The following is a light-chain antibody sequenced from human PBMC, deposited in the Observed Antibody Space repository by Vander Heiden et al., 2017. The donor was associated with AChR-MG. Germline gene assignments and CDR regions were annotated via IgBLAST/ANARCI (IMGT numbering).Light chain of an antibody. CDR1: ALPKQY. CDR3: QSADSSGTYKV. CDR2: KDS. V-gene: IGLV3-25*03. Sequence: SYELTQPPSVSVSPVQMARITCSGDALPKQYAYWYQQKPGQAPVLVIYKDSERPSGIPERFSGSSSGTTVTLTISGVQAEDEADYYCQSADSSGTYKVFGGGTKLTVL. J-gene: IGLJ3*02.